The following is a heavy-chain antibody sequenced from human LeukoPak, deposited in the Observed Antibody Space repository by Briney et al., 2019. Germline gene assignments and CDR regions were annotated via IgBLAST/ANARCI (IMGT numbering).Heavy chain of an antibody. CDR2: IIPILGIA. CDR1: GGTLSSYA. V-gene: IGHV1-69*04. D-gene: IGHD5-12*01. J-gene: IGHJ4*02. CDR3: ARGIPSGFFDY. Sequence: VASVKVSCKASGGTLSSYAISWVRQAPGQGLEWMGRIIPILGIANYAQKFQGRVTITADKSTSTAYMELSSLRSEDTAVYYCARGIPSGFFDYWGQGTLVTVSS.